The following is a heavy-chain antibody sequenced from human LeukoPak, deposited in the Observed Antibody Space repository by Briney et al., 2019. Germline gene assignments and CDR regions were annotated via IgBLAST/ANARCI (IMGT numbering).Heavy chain of an antibody. CDR2: IYYSGST. CDR1: GGSISSSSYY. Sequence: SETLSLTCTVSGGSISSSSYYWGWIRQPPGKGLEWIGGIYYSGSTYYNPSLKSRVTISVDTSKNQFSLKLSSVTAADTAVYYCAIWFSGWYYFDYWGQGTLVTVSS. CDR3: AIWFSGWYYFDY. J-gene: IGHJ4*02. V-gene: IGHV4-39*01. D-gene: IGHD6-19*01.